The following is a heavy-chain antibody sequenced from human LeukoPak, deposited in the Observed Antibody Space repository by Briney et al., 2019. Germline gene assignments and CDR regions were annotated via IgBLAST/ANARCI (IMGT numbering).Heavy chain of an antibody. CDR3: ARGREDEFWSGYYYFDY. J-gene: IGHJ4*02. D-gene: IGHD3-3*01. Sequence: SETLSLTSTVSGGSISSYFWSWIRQPPGKGLEWIGYIYYSGSTNYNPSLRGRVTISVDTSKNQFSLRLSSVTAADTAVYYCARGREDEFWSGYYYFDYWGQGTLVTVSS. V-gene: IGHV4-59*08. CDR1: GGSISSYF. CDR2: IYYSGST.